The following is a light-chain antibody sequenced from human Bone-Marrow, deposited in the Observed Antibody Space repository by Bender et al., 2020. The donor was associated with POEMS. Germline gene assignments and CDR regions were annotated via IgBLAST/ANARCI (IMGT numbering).Light chain of an antibody. CDR1: SSNIGNHG. CDR3: AAWDDSLGGWG. CDR2: YDD. V-gene: IGLV1-36*01. Sequence: QSVVTQPPSLSEAPRQRVTISCSGSSSNIGNHGVNWYQQLPGEAPQLLIYYDDLLTPGVSDRFSASKSGTSASLAISELQSEDEALYYCAAWDDSLGGWGFGGGTKLSVL. J-gene: IGLJ2*01.